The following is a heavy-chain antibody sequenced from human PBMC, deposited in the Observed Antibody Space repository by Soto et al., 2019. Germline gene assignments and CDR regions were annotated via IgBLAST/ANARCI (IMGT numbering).Heavy chain of an antibody. D-gene: IGHD3-10*01. V-gene: IGHV3-7*05. J-gene: IGHJ3*02. CDR3: ARDSVVRGLSNAFDI. CDR1: GFTFSSYW. Sequence: EVQLVESGGGLVQPGGSLRLSCAASGFTFSSYWMSWVRQAPGKGLEWVANIKQDGSEKYYVDSVKGRFTISRDNAKNSLYLQMNSLRAEDTAVYYCARDSVVRGLSNAFDIWGQGTMVTVSS. CDR2: IKQDGSEK.